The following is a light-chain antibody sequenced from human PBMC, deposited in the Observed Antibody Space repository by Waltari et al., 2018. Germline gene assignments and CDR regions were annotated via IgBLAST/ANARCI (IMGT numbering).Light chain of an antibody. J-gene: IGKJ5*01. CDR2: WAY. CDR3: QKYYSTPIT. Sequence: DIVMTQSPDSLAVSLGERATINCKSSQSILYSSNNKNYLAWYQQKPGQPPKLLIYWAYTRESGVPDQFSGSGSGTDFTLTSSSLQAEDVAVYYCQKYYSTPITFGQVTRLEIK. V-gene: IGKV4-1*01. CDR1: QSILYSSNNKNY.